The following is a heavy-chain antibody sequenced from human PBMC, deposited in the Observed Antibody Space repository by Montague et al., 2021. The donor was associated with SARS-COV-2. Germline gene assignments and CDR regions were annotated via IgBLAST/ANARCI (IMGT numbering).Heavy chain of an antibody. CDR1: GGSISSSSYY. D-gene: IGHD3-3*01. CDR3: AGLGSPRITIFGVVTHNWFDP. Sequence: SETRSLTCIVSGGSISSSSYYWGWIRQPPGKGLEWIGSIYYSGSTYYNPSLKSRVTISVDTSKNQFSLKLSSVTAADTAVYYCAGLGSPRITIFGVVTHNWFDPWGQGTLVTVSS. J-gene: IGHJ5*02. V-gene: IGHV4-39*01. CDR2: IYYSGST.